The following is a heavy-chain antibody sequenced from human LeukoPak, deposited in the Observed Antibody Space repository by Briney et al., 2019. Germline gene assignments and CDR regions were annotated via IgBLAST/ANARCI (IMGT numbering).Heavy chain of an antibody. CDR2: VGYDGGP. Sequence: SETLSLTCTVSDDSITSLNRYWGWIRQPPGKGLEWLGSVGYDGGPYHNPSLTSRVTMSIDSSRNQFSLSLTSETAADTAVYYCARVNECSSSSCFTSWFDPWGQGTLVTVSS. CDR1: DDSITSLNRY. J-gene: IGHJ5*02. V-gene: IGHV4-39*07. D-gene: IGHD2-2*02. CDR3: ARVNECSSSSCFTSWFDP.